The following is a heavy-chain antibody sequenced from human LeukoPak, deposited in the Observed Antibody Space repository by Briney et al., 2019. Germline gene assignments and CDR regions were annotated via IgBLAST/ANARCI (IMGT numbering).Heavy chain of an antibody. V-gene: IGHV3-23*01. CDR3: AREYYYDSSGYYFGY. CDR2: ISGSGGST. J-gene: IGHJ4*02. CDR1: GFTFSSYG. D-gene: IGHD3-22*01. Sequence: GGSLRLSCAASGFTFSSYGMHWVRQAPGKGLEWVSAISGSGGSTYYADSVKGRFTISRDNSKNTLYLQMNSLRAEDTAVYYCAREYYYDSSGYYFGYWGQGTLVTVSS.